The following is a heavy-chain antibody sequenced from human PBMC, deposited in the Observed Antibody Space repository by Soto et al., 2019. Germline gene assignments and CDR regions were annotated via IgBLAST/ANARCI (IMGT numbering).Heavy chain of an antibody. J-gene: IGHJ5*02. CDR3: TRDISRDRSVLDWFDH. CDR1: GFTFRSFT. Sequence: GGSLRLSCAASGFTFRSFTMNWVRQAPGKGLEWVATISSNSAYIYYTDALSGRFTISRDNAKNSLHLQMNSLRAEDTAVYYCTRDISRDRSVLDWFDHWGQGTLVTVSS. V-gene: IGHV3-21*01. CDR2: ISSNSAYI. D-gene: IGHD6-6*01.